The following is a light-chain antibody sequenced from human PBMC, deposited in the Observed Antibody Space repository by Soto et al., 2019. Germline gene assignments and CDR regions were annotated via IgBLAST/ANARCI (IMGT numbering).Light chain of an antibody. CDR3: QQYGNSPPET. Sequence: EIVLTQSPGTLSLSPGERTTLSCRASQSVSSSYLAWYQQKPGQAPRLLIYGASSRATGTPDRFSGSGSGTDFTLTISRLEPEDFAVYYCQQYGNSPPETFGQGTRLEIK. V-gene: IGKV3-20*01. CDR1: QSVSSSY. CDR2: GAS. J-gene: IGKJ5*01.